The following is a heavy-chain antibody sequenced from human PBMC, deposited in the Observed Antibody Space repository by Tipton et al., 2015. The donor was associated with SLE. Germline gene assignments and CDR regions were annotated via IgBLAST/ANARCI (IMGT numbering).Heavy chain of an antibody. CDR3: GRGGSLLNWNYGGYFDL. V-gene: IGHV4-4*07. Sequence: LRLSCAASGFIFGDYAMHWIRQTAGKGLEWIGRISTTGSTNYSPSLKSRVTISLDTSKNQFSLKLTSLTAADTAVYYCGRGGSLLNWNYGGYFDLWGRGTLVTVSS. CDR1: GFIFGDYA. D-gene: IGHD1-7*01. CDR2: ISTTGST. J-gene: IGHJ2*01.